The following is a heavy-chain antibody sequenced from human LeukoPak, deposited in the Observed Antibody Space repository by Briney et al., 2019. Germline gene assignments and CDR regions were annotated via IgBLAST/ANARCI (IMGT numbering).Heavy chain of an antibody. J-gene: IGHJ4*02. D-gene: IGHD4-17*01. CDR1: GGSISTDNW. CDR3: ARESPYGDYDY. Sequence: SETLSLTCSVSGGSISTDNWWTWVRQPPGKGLEWIGEIYHSGSTSYSPSLKSRVTISIDKSKNQFSLRLNSVTAADTAVYYCARESPYGDYDYWGQGTLVTVSS. V-gene: IGHV4-4*02. CDR2: IYHSGST.